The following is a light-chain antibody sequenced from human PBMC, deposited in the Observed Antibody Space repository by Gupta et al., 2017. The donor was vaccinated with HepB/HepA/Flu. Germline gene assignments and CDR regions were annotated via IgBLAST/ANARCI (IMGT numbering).Light chain of an antibody. Sequence: DIVLTQSPLSLPVTPGEPASISCRSSQSLLYSNGYHYLDWYLQKPGQSPQILIYLGSNRAPGVPDRFSVSRSGTDFTLTISRVEAEDVGIYYCFQALQTPFTFGHGTRVDIK. V-gene: IGKV2-28*01. CDR2: LGS. CDR1: QSLLYSNGYHY. CDR3: FQALQTPFT. J-gene: IGKJ3*01.